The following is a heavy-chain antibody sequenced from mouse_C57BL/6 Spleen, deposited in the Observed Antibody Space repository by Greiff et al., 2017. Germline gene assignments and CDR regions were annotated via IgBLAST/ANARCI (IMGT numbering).Heavy chain of an antibody. J-gene: IGHJ3*01. Sequence: VQLQQSGTVLARPGASVKMSCKTSGYTFTSYWMHWVKQRPGQGLEWIGAIYPGNSDTSYNQKFKGKAKLTAVTSASTAYMELSSLTNEDSAVYYCTEDYGSRENAWFAYWGQGTLVTVSA. CDR2: IYPGNSDT. D-gene: IGHD1-1*01. CDR1: GYTFTSYW. CDR3: TEDYGSRENAWFAY. V-gene: IGHV1-5*01.